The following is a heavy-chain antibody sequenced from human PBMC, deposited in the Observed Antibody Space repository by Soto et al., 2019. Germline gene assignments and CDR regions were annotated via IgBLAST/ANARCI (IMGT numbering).Heavy chain of an antibody. CDR3: ARRVLRFLDWHMDV. CDR1: GGTFSSYA. J-gene: IGHJ6*02. V-gene: IGHV1-69*13. Sequence: WASVKVSCKASGGTFSSYAISWVRQAPGQGLEWMGGIIPIFGTANYAQKFQGRVTITADESTSTAYMELSSLRSEDTAVYYCARRVLRFLDWHMDVWGQGTTVTVSS. CDR2: IIPIFGTA. D-gene: IGHD3-3*01.